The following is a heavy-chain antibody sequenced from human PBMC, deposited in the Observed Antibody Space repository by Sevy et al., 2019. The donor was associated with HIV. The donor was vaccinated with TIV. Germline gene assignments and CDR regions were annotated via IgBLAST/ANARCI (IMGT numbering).Heavy chain of an antibody. CDR3: ARDEISYYDFWSGYKYYYGMDV. V-gene: IGHV1-69*13. D-gene: IGHD3-3*01. Sequence: ASVKVSCKASGGTFSSYAISWVRQAPGPGLEWMGGIIPIFGTANYAQKFQGRVTITADESTGTAYMELSSLRSEDTAVYYCARDEISYYDFWSGYKYYYGMDVWGQRTTVTVSS. CDR2: IIPIFGTA. J-gene: IGHJ6*02. CDR1: GGTFSSYA.